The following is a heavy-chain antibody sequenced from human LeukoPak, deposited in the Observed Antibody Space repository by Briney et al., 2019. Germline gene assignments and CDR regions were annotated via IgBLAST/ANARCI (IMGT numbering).Heavy chain of an antibody. CDR3: AELGITMIGGV. CDR2: VSSSGSTI. Sequence: GSLRLSCAASGFTFSSYEMNWVRQTPGKGLEWVSYVSSSGSTIYYADSVKGRFTISTDNAKNSLYLQMNSLRAEDTAVYYCAELGITMIGGVWGKGTTVTISS. V-gene: IGHV3-48*03. CDR1: GFTFSSYE. J-gene: IGHJ6*04. D-gene: IGHD3-10*02.